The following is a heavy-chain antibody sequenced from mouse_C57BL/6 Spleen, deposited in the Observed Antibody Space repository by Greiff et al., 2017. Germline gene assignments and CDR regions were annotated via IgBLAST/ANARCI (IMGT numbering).Heavy chain of an antibody. Sequence: QVHVKQSGAELVKPGASVKMSCKASGYTFTTYPIEWMKQNHGKSLEWIGNFHPYNDDTKYNEKFKGKATLTVEKSSSTVYLELSRLTSDDSAVYCCARQGYSNYGDWYFDVWGTGTTVTVSS. V-gene: IGHV1-47*01. D-gene: IGHD2-5*01. CDR3: ARQGYSNYGDWYFDV. CDR2: FHPYNDDT. CDR1: GYTFTTYP. J-gene: IGHJ1*03.